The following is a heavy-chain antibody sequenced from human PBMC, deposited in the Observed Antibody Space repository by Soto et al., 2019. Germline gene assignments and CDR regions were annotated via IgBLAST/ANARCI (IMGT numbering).Heavy chain of an antibody. CDR1: GGTFSSYA. J-gene: IGHJ4*02. CDR3: VSNIAVAGTTGDY. CDR2: IIPIFGTA. Sequence: SVKVSCKASGGTFSSYAISWVRQAPGQGLEWMGGIIPIFGTANYAQKFQGRVTITADKSTSTAYMELSSLRSEDTAVYYCVSNIAVAGTTGDYWGQGTLVTVSS. D-gene: IGHD6-19*01. V-gene: IGHV1-69*06.